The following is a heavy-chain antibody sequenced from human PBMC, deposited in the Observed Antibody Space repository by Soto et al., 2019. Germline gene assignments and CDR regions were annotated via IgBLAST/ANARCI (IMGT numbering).Heavy chain of an antibody. CDR3: ARDDQYSGNGMDV. V-gene: IGHV3-33*01. Sequence: QVQLVESGGGVVQPGRSLRFSCAASGFTFSNYGMHWVRQAPGKGLEWVAVILNDGSNRYHADSVKDRFTISRDNSKNTLYLQMNSLRAEDTAVYHCARDDQYSGNGMDVWGQGTTVTVS. J-gene: IGHJ6*02. CDR2: ILNDGSNR. CDR1: GFTFSNYG. D-gene: IGHD3-10*01.